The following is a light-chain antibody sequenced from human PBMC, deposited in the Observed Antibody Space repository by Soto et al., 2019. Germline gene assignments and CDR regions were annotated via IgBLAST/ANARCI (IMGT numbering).Light chain of an antibody. CDR2: WAS. V-gene: IGKV4-1*01. CDR3: QLYYSTPPT. CDR1: QSVLYSSNSKNY. Sequence: DIVMTQSPDSLAVSLGERATVNCKSSQSVLYSSNSKNYLAWYQQKPGQPPKLLIYWASSRESGVPARFSGSGSGTDFTLTISSLQAEDVAVYYCQLYYSTPPTFGQGTKVEVK. J-gene: IGKJ1*01.